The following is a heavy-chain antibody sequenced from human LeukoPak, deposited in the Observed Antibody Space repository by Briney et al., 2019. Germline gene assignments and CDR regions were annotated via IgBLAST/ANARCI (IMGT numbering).Heavy chain of an antibody. CDR2: ISAISSVI. V-gene: IGHV3-48*04. CDR1: GFTFSTDA. Sequence: GGSLRLSCAASGFTFSTDAMNWVRQAPGKGLEWVAYISAISSVIYYADSVKGRFTISRDNVKNSLYLQMNSLRAEDTAVYFCARSPRPDPPYYFYYHMDVWGKGPRSSSP. J-gene: IGHJ6*03. CDR3: ARSPRPDPPYYFYYHMDV.